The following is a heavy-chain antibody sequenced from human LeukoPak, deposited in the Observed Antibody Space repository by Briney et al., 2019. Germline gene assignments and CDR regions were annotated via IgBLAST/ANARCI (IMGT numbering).Heavy chain of an antibody. CDR1: GYSFTSYG. CDR2: ISAYNGNT. V-gene: IGHV1-18*04. CDR3: PRFGERYYNSGSYYPQNFDY. J-gene: IGHJ4*02. Sequence: ASVKVSCEASGYSFTSYGISWVRLAPGQGLEWMGWISAYNGNTNYAQKLQGRVTMTTDTSTSTAYMELRSLRSDDTAVYYCPRFGERYYNSGSYYPQNFDYWGQGTLVTVSS. D-gene: IGHD3-10*01.